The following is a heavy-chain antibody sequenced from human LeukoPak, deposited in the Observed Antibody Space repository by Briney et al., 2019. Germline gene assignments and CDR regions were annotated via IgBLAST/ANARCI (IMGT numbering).Heavy chain of an antibody. CDR3: ARDCSGGSCYWVY. CDR1: GYPFRSYG. J-gene: IGHJ4*02. D-gene: IGHD2-15*01. Sequence: ASVKVSCEASGYPFRSYGISWVRQAPGQGLEWMGWISAYNGNTNYAQKLQGRVTMTTDTSTSTAYMELRSLRSDDTAVYYCARDCSGGSCYWVYWGQGTLVTVSS. CDR2: ISAYNGNT. V-gene: IGHV1-18*01.